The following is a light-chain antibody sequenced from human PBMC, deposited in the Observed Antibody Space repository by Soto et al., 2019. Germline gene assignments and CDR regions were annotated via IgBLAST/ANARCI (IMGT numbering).Light chain of an antibody. Sequence: QSALTQPPSASGSPGQSVTISCTGASSDISGHNYVSWYQQHPGKAPKLMIYEVSKRPSWVPDRFSASKSGNTASLTVSGLXAEDXADYYCSSYAGGNNWVFGGGTQLTVL. J-gene: IGLJ3*02. CDR1: SSDISGHNY. CDR3: SSYAGGNNWV. CDR2: EVS. V-gene: IGLV2-8*01.